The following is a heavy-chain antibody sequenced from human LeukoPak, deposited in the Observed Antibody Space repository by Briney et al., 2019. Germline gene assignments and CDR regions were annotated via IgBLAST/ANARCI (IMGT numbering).Heavy chain of an antibody. V-gene: IGHV3-30-3*01. J-gene: IGHJ5*02. Sequence: QLGGSLRLSCAASGFTFSRYAMHWVRQAPGKGLEWVAVISYDGSNKYYADSVKGRFTISRDNYKNTLYLQMNSLRAEDTAVHYCARDRTGYYGSGSYYMGWFDPWGQGTLVTVSS. CDR3: ARDRTGYYGSGSYYMGWFDP. CDR1: GFTFSRYA. CDR2: ISYDGSNK. D-gene: IGHD3-10*01.